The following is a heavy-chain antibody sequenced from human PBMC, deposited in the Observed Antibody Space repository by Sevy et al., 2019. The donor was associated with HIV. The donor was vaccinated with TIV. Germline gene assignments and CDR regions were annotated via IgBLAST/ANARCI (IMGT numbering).Heavy chain of an antibody. D-gene: IGHD6-19*01. J-gene: IGHJ4*01. CDR1: DGSMTNNNYY. Sequence: SETLSLTCSVSDGSMTNNNYYWAWIRRPPGKGLERIGSVHYGASTHYNPSFWGRVSISVDTSKRVVSLDLSSVSSADTAEYFCARNNSGHSFDFWGHGILVTVSS. CDR2: VHYGAST. CDR3: ARNNSGHSFDF. V-gene: IGHV4-39*01.